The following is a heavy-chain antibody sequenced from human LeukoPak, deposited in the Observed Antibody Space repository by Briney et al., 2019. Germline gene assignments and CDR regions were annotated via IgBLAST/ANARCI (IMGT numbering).Heavy chain of an antibody. CDR3: ARGITMVRGVIRGSYFDY. D-gene: IGHD3-10*01. J-gene: IGHJ4*02. Sequence: SETLSLTCTVSGGSISSYYWSWIRQPAGKGLEWIGRIYTSGSTNYNPSLKSRVTMSVDTSKNQFSLKLSSVTAADTAVYYCARGITMVRGVIRGSYFDYWGQGTLVTVSS. CDR1: GGSISSYY. V-gene: IGHV4-4*07. CDR2: IYTSGST.